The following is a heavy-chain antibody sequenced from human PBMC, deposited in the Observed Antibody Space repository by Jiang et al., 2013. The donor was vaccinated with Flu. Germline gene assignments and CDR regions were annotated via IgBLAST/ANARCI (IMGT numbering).Heavy chain of an antibody. CDR2: IIPILGKS. CDR1: GGTFSTYA. J-gene: IGHJ6*02. Sequence: GAEVKRPGSSVKVSCRASGGTFSTYAISWVRQAPGQGLESMGGIIPILGKSNYAQKFQDRVTITADTGTAYMELSSLTSDDTAVYYCARLHCSSTSCYVQHGMDIWGQGTTVIVSS. D-gene: IGHD2-2*01. CDR3: ARLHCSSTSCYVQHGMDI. V-gene: IGHV1-69*01.